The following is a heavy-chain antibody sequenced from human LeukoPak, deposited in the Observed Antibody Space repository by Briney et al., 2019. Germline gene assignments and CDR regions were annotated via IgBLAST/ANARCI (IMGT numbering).Heavy chain of an antibody. D-gene: IGHD2-21*01. CDR3: ARDFDSIHTFDI. CDR2: VCFDGGNK. CDR1: GFTFSTYA. Sequence: SLRLSCAASGFTFSTYAMHWVRQAPGKGLEWVAVVCFDGGNKYYADSVKGRLTISRDNSKNTLYLQMNSLRPEDTALYYCARDFDSIHTFDIWGQGTMVTVSS. V-gene: IGHV3-30*04. J-gene: IGHJ3*02.